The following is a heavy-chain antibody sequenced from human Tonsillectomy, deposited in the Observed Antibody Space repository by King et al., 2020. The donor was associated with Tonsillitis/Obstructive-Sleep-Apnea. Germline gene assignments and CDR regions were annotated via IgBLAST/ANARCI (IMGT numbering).Heavy chain of an antibody. Sequence: QLVQSGAEVKKPGESLRISCKGSGYRFTNYWISWVRQMPGKGLEWMGKIDPRDSYTDYSPSFQGHVTISADKAISTAYLQLSSLKASDTAMYYCARGIIILESAFDVWGQGTMVTVSS. CDR3: ARGIIILESAFDV. D-gene: IGHD3-10*01. J-gene: IGHJ3*01. CDR1: GYRFTNYW. CDR2: IDPRDSYT. V-gene: IGHV5-10-1*01.